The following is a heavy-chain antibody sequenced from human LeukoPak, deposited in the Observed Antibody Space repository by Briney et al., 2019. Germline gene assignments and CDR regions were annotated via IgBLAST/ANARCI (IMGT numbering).Heavy chain of an antibody. Sequence: PSETLSLTCAVYGGSFSGYYWSWIRQPPGKGLEWIGEINHSGSTNYNPSLKSRVTMSVDASKNQFSLKVTSMTAADTAMYFCARHPARGEVGTGFDIWGQGTVVTVST. CDR1: GGSFSGYY. CDR2: INHSGST. V-gene: IGHV4-34*01. D-gene: IGHD1-1*01. J-gene: IGHJ3*02. CDR3: ARHPARGEVGTGFDI.